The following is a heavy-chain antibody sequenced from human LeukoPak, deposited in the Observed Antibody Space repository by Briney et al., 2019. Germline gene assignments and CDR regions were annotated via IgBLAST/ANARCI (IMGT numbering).Heavy chain of an antibody. J-gene: IGHJ5*02. D-gene: IGHD3-10*01. CDR3: ARNYLYYYGSGSYPNFSP. CDR1: GGSFSGYY. V-gene: IGHV4-34*01. CDR2: INHSGST. Sequence: SETLSLTCAVYGGSFSGYYWSWIRQPPGQGLEWIGEINHSGSTNYNPSLKSRVTISVDTSKNQFSLKLSSVTAADTAVYYCARNYLYYYGSGSYPNFSPWGQGTLVTVSS.